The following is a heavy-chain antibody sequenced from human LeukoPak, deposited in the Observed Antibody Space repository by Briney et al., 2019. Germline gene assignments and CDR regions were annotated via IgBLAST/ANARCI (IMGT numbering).Heavy chain of an antibody. CDR2: ISGSGGST. CDR3: AKGYYDYVWGSYYFDY. CDR1: GFTFSSYA. V-gene: IGHV3-23*01. Sequence: GGSLRLSCAASGFTFSSYAMSWVRRAPGKGLEWVSAISGSGGSTYYADSVKGRFTISRDNSRDTLYLQMNSLRAEDTAVYYCAKGYYDYVWGSYYFDYWGQGTLVTVSS. D-gene: IGHD3-16*01. J-gene: IGHJ4*02.